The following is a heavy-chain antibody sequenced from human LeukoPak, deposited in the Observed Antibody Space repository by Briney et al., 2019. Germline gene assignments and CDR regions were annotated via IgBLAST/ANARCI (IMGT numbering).Heavy chain of an antibody. CDR3: ARDGIFGVVTKAFDI. Sequence: SETLSLTCTVSGGSISSYYWSWIRQPPGKGLEWIGYIYYSGSTNYNPSLKSRVTISVDTSKNQFSLKLSSVTAADTAVYYCARDGIFGVVTKAFDIWGQGTMVTVS. V-gene: IGHV4-59*01. CDR1: GGSISSYY. D-gene: IGHD3-3*01. CDR2: IYYSGST. J-gene: IGHJ3*02.